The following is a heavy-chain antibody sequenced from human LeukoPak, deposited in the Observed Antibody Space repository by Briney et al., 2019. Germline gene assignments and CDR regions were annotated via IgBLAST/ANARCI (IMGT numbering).Heavy chain of an antibody. D-gene: IGHD3-16*01. V-gene: IGHV4-34*01. CDR1: GGSFSGYY. CDR3: AKEPNYYDYVWGSYGPDC. Sequence: SETLSLTCAVYGGSFSGYYWSWIRQPPGKGLEWIGEINHSGSTNYNPSLKSRVTISVDTSKNQFSLKLSSVTAADTAVYYCAKEPNYYDYVWGSYGPDCWGQGTLVTVSS. J-gene: IGHJ4*02. CDR2: INHSGST.